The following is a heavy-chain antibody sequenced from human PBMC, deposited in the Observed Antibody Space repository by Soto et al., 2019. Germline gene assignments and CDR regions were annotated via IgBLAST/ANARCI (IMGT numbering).Heavy chain of an antibody. Sequence: SVKVSCKASGGTFSSYAISWVRQAPGQGLEWMGGIIPIFGTANYAQKFQGRVTITADESTSTAYMELSSLRSEDTAVYYCARDSLYSNYVYCYYGTDVWSQETTVTVSS. CDR2: IIPIFGTA. CDR1: GGTFSSYA. J-gene: IGHJ6*02. D-gene: IGHD4-4*01. CDR3: ARDSLYSNYVYCYYGTDV. V-gene: IGHV1-69*13.